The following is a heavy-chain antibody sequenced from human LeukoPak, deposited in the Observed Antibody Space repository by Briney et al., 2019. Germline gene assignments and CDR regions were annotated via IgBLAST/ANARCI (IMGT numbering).Heavy chain of an antibody. CDR3: ARDRKKDYYDSSGYHDY. D-gene: IGHD3-22*01. CDR2: ISAYNGNT. Sequence: ASVKVSCKASGYTFTSYGISWVRQAPGQGLEWMGWISAYNGNTNYAQKLQGRVTMTTDTSTSTAYMELRSLRSDDTAVYYCARDRKKDYYDSSGYHDYWGQGTLVTVSS. V-gene: IGHV1-18*01. J-gene: IGHJ4*02. CDR1: GYTFTSYG.